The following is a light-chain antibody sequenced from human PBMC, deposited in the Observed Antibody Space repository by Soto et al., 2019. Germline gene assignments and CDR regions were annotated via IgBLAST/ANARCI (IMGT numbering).Light chain of an antibody. J-gene: IGKJ1*01. V-gene: IGKV3-20*01. CDR2: GAS. Sequence: EIVLTQSPGTLSLSPGXRATLSCRASQSVSSSYLAWYQQKPGQAPRLLIYGASSRATGIPDRFTGSGSGTDFTLTISRLEPEDFAVFYCHQYGSSPQTFGQGTKVDIK. CDR3: HQYGSSPQT. CDR1: QSVSSSY.